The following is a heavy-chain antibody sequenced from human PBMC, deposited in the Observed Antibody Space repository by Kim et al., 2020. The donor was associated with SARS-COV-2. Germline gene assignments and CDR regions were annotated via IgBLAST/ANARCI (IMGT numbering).Heavy chain of an antibody. CDR3: TRDLYYDIWTGSSGYYYMDF. V-gene: IGHV3-49*04. D-gene: IGHD3-9*01. Sequence: GGSLRLSCTASGFTFGDYAMSWVRQAPGKGLEWVGFIRSKDYGGTTEYAASVKGRFTISRDDSKSIAYLQMNSLKTEDTAVDYCTRDLYYDIWTGSSGYYYMDFWGKGTTVTVSS. J-gene: IGHJ6*03. CDR2: IRSKDYGGTT. CDR1: GFTFGDYA.